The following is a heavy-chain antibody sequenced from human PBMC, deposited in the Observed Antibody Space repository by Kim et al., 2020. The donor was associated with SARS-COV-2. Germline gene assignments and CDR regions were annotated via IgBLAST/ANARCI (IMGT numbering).Heavy chain of an antibody. CDR3: ARESGYCSSTSCYLSPYYYYGMDV. J-gene: IGHJ6*02. CDR2: IKQDGSEK. V-gene: IGHV3-7*01. Sequence: GGSLRLSCAASGFTFSSYWMSWVRQAPGKGLEWVANIKQDGSEKYYVDSVKGRFTISRDNAKNSLYLQMNSLRAEDTAVYYCARESGYCSSTSCYLSPYYYYGMDVWGQGTTVTVSS. CDR1: GFTFSSYW. D-gene: IGHD2-2*01.